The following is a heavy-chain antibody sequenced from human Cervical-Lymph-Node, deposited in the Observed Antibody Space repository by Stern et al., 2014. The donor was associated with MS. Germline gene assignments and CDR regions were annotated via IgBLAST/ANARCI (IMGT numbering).Heavy chain of an antibody. CDR3: AKGAPPDS. D-gene: IGHD4/OR15-4a*01. Sequence: EVQLVESGPQVRKAGESLKISCQASGYMFTKYWIGWVRQIPGKGLEWIGLVYPDASDARYSPSFQGQVTISADKSTGTAYLHWSTLKASDRAIYYCAKGAPPDSWGQGTLVTVSS. J-gene: IGHJ5*01. V-gene: IGHV5-51*03. CDR1: GYMFTKYW. CDR2: VYPDASDA.